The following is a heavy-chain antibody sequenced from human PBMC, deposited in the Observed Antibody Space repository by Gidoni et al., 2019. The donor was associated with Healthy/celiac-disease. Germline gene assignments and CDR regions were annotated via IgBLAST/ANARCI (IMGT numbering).Heavy chain of an antibody. CDR1: GGTFSSYA. CDR3: ARDLEREVVRGVIIGLPQN. V-gene: IGHV1-69*01. Sequence: VQLVQSGAEVKKPGSSVKVSCKAYGGTFSSYAHSWVRQAPGPGLEWMGGIIPIFGTASYAQKFQGRVTITADESTSTAYMELSSLRSEDTAVYYCARDLEREVVRGVIIGLPQNLGQGTLVTVSS. J-gene: IGHJ4*02. D-gene: IGHD3-10*01. CDR2: IIPIFGTA.